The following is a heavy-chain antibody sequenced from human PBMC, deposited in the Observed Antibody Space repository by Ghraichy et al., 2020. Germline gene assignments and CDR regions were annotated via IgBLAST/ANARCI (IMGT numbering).Heavy chain of an antibody. V-gene: IGHV4-34*01. CDR1: GGSFSGYF. J-gene: IGHJ5*02. D-gene: IGHD3-22*01. CDR3: AAFHYDTSGYYDNWFDT. Sequence: SETLSLTCAVYGGSFSGYFWNWIRQRPGKGLEWNGEINQSGSTNYNPSLKSRLNISIDTSKNQFSLNLSSVTAADTAVYFCAAFHYDTSGYYDNWFDTWGQGTLVTVSS. CDR2: INQSGST.